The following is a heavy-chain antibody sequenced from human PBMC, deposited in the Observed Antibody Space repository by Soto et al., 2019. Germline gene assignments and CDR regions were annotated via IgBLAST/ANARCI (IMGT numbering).Heavy chain of an antibody. D-gene: IGHD6-13*01. CDR1: GGSVSSGSYY. CDR3: ARDWRDGAAAGRDYYYYYGMDV. CDR2: IYYSGST. V-gene: IGHV4-61*01. Sequence: SETLSLTCTVSGGSVSSGSYYWSWIRQPPGKGLEWIGYIYYSGSTNYNPSLKSRVTISVDTSKNQFSLKLSSVTAADTAVYYCARDWRDGAAAGRDYYYYYGMDVWGQGTTVTVSS. J-gene: IGHJ6*02.